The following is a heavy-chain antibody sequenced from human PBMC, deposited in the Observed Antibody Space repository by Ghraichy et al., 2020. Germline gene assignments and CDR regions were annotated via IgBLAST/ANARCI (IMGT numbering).Heavy chain of an antibody. Sequence: GESLNISCAASGFTFSSYAMSWVRQAPGKGLEWVSAISGSGGSTYYADSVKGRFTISRDNSKNTLYLQMNSLRAEDTAVYYCAKQYCSGGSCYFPYYFDYWGQGTLVTVSS. CDR3: AKQYCSGGSCYFPYYFDY. CDR1: GFTFSSYA. D-gene: IGHD2-15*01. V-gene: IGHV3-23*01. J-gene: IGHJ4*02. CDR2: ISGSGGST.